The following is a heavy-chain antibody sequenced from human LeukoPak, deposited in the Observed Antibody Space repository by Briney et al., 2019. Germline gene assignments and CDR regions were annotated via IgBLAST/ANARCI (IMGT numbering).Heavy chain of an antibody. CDR1: GGSISSSSYY. CDR3: ARLGYYDILTGYSHDAFDI. J-gene: IGHJ3*02. Sequence: PSETLSLTCTVSGGSISSSSYYWGWIRQPPGKGLEWIGSIYYSGSTYYNPSLKSRVTISVDTSKNQFSLKLSSVTAADTAVYYCARLGYYDILTGYSHDAFDIWGQGTMVTVSS. CDR2: IYYSGST. D-gene: IGHD3-9*01. V-gene: IGHV4-39*01.